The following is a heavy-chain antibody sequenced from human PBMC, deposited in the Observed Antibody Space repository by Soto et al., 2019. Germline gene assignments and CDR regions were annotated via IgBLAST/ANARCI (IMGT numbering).Heavy chain of an antibody. CDR1: GFTFSSYG. CDR2: ISYDGSNK. J-gene: IGHJ3*02. D-gene: IGHD3-9*01. CDR3: AKDRIGILTGYYAPVSATGGDAFDI. V-gene: IGHV3-30*18. Sequence: PGGSLRLSCAASGFTFSSYGMHWVRQAPGKGLEWVAVISYDGSNKYYADSVKGRFTISRDNSKNTLYLQMNSLRAEDTAVYYCAKDRIGILTGYYAPVSATGGDAFDIWGQGTMVTVSS.